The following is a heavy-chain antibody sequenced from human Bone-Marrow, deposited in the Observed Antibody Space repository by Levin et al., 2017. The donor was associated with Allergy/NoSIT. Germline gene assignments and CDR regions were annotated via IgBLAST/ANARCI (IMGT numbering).Heavy chain of an antibody. CDR1: GFIFSTFG. V-gene: IGHV3-23*01. D-gene: IGHD1-26*01. Sequence: GGSLRLSCAAPGFIFSTFGMTWVRQAPGKGLEWVSSISGSGSGTYYADSVKGRFTISRDNSMDTLFLHMSSLGAEDTATYYCAKGMGGGSFVELDYWGQGALVTVSS. CDR3: AKGMGGGSFVELDY. J-gene: IGHJ4*02. CDR2: ISGSGSGT.